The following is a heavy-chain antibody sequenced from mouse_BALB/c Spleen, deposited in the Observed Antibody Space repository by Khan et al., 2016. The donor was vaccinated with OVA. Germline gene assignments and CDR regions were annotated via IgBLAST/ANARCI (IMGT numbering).Heavy chain of an antibody. CDR3: ANNYRYDVYFDY. Sequence: VQLQQSGPELVKPGASVKMSCKASGYTFTSYVMHWLRQKPGQGLEWIGHFYPYNDETKYNEKFKGKATLTSDKSSSTAYMELSSLTSEDSAVYYCANNYRYDVYFDYWGQGTTLTVSS. CDR2: FYPYNDET. D-gene: IGHD2-14*01. J-gene: IGHJ2*01. V-gene: IGHV1S136*01. CDR1: GYTFTSYV.